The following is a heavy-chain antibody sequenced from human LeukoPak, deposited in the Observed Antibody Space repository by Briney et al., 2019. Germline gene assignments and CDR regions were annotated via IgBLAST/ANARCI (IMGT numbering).Heavy chain of an antibody. Sequence: ASVKVSCKASGYTFNSYGISWVRQAPGQGLECMGWISAYNGNTNYAQKLQGRVTMTTDTSTSTAYMELRSLRSDDTAVYYCARDKGYGDYGHYFDYWGQGALVTVSS. J-gene: IGHJ4*02. D-gene: IGHD4-17*01. CDR2: ISAYNGNT. CDR1: GYTFNSYG. CDR3: ARDKGYGDYGHYFDY. V-gene: IGHV1-18*01.